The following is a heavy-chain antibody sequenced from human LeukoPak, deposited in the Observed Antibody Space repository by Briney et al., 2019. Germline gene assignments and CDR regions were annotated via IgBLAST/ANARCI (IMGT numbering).Heavy chain of an antibody. J-gene: IGHJ4*02. V-gene: IGHV3-20*04. CDR1: GFTFSTYW. Sequence: PGGSLRLSCAASGFTFSTYWMSWVRRAPGKGLEWVSGINWNGGSTGYADSVKGRFTISRDNAKNSLYLQMNSLRAEDTALYYCAREGRYCSSTSCSYFDYWGQGTLVTVSS. CDR2: INWNGGST. CDR3: AREGRYCSSTSCSYFDY. D-gene: IGHD2-2*01.